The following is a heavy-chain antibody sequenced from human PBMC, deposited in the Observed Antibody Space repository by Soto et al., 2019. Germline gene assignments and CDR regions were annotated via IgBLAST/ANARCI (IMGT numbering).Heavy chain of an antibody. V-gene: IGHV4-61*01. CDR2: IYYSGST. J-gene: IGHJ4*02. CDR1: GGSVSSGSYY. D-gene: IGHD2-15*01. Sequence: QVQLQESGPGLVKPAETLSLTCTVSGGSVSSGSYYWSWIRQPPGKGLEWIGYIYYSGSTNYNPSLTSRVTISVDTSQSPFSQELGSVTAADTAVYYCARNGGNPEYYFDYWGQGTLVTVSS. CDR3: ARNGGNPEYYFDY.